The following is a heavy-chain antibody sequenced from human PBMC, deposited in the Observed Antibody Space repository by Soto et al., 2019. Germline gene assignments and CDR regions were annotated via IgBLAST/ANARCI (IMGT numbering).Heavy chain of an antibody. D-gene: IGHD6-13*01. CDR1: GGTFSSYA. J-gene: IGHJ4*02. Sequence: QVQLVQSGAEVKKPGSSVKVSCKASGGTFSSYAISWVRQAPGQGLEWMGGIIPIFGTANYAQKFQGRVTITADESTSTAYMELSSLRSEDTAVYYCAITLMSIAAAGTPSFDYWGQGTLVTVSS. CDR3: AITLMSIAAAGTPSFDY. CDR2: IIPIFGTA. V-gene: IGHV1-69*12.